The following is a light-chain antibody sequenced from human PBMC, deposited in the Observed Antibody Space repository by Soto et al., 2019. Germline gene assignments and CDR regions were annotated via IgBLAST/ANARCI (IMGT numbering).Light chain of an antibody. V-gene: IGLV2-14*01. J-gene: IGLJ1*01. CDR1: SSDVGGYNY. Sequence: QSVLTQPASVSGSPGQSITISCTGTSSDVGGYNYVSWYQQHPGKAPKLMIYEVSNRPSGVSNRFSSSKSGNTASLTISGLQAEDEADYYCSSYTSSSPLVFGTGTKVTVL. CDR3: SSYTSSSPLV. CDR2: EVS.